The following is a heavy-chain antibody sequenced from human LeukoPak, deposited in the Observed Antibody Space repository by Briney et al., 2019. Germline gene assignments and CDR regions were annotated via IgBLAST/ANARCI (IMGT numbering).Heavy chain of an antibody. CDR3: AREVADYGGYYYYHYMDV. V-gene: IGHV4-61*02. Sequence: SETLSVTCTVSGGSISSGSYYWSWIRQPAGKGLEWIGRSYTSGSNNYNPSLKSRVTMSVDTSKNQFSLKLSSVTAADTAMYYCAREVADYGGYYYYHYMDVWGKGTTVTVSS. J-gene: IGHJ6*03. CDR1: GGSISSGSYY. D-gene: IGHD4-23*01. CDR2: SYTSGSN.